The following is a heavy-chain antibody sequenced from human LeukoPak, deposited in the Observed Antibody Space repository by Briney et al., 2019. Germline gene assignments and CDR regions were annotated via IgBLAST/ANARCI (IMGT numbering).Heavy chain of an antibody. V-gene: IGHV3-9*01. CDR3: AKRSSGYYHDAFDI. CDR1: GVTFDDYA. D-gene: IGHD3-22*01. CDR2: ISWNSGSI. Sequence: PGGSLRLSCAASGVTFDDYAMHWVRQAPGKGLEWVSGISWNSGSIGYADSVKGRFTISRDNAKNSLYLQMNSLRAEDTALYYCAKRSSGYYHDAFDIWGQGTMVTVSS. J-gene: IGHJ3*02.